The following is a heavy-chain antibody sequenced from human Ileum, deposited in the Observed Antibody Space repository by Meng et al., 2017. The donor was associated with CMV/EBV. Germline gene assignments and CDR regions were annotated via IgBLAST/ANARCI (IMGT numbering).Heavy chain of an antibody. J-gene: IGHJ3*02. Sequence: GGSLRLSCAGSGFTFSQYAMSWVRQAPGKGLEWVAVMYSGGATYYADSVKGRFTVSRDDSKNILYLHMDTLRTEDTALYYCARGSAFDTWGQGTMVTVSS. CDR3: ARGSAFDT. CDR2: MYSGGAT. V-gene: IGHV3-53*01. CDR1: GFTFSQYA.